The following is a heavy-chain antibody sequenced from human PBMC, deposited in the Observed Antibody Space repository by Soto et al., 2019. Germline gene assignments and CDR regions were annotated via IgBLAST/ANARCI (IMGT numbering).Heavy chain of an antibody. CDR1: GYTFTGYY. J-gene: IGHJ6*02. Sequence: WASVKVSCKASGYTFTGYYMHWVRQAPGQGLEWMGWINPNSGGTNYAQKFQGRVTMTRDTSISTAYMELSRLRSDDTAVYYCAREKITMVRGVIFYYYGMDVWGQGTTVTVSS. CDR2: INPNSGGT. V-gene: IGHV1-2*02. D-gene: IGHD3-10*01. CDR3: AREKITMVRGVIFYYYGMDV.